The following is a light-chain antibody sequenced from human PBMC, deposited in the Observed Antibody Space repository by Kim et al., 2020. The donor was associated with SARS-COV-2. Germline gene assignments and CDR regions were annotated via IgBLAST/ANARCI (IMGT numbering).Light chain of an antibody. Sequence: VTLTCYRRTSTGPGHHHPYWIQQKPAESPPTLVYNASKSRSSTPDRFSGAHLVGKAALTLSGAQPEDEADYYCLPTYRGARPWVFGGGTQLTVL. J-gene: IGLJ3*02. CDR1: TSTGPGHHH. CDR3: LPTYRGARPWV. V-gene: IGLV7-46*01. CDR2: NAS.